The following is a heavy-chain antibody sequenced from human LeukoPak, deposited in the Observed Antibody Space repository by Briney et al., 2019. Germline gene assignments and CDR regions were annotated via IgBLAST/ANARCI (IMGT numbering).Heavy chain of an antibody. V-gene: IGHV4-59*01. D-gene: IGHD1-26*01. J-gene: IGHJ4*02. Sequence: SETLSLTCTVSGGSISSYYWSWFRRPPGKGLEWIGYIHNSGRTNYDPSLKSRVTISVDTSKNQFSLKLNSVTAADTAVYYCARDASGSHWFDYWGQGTLVTVFS. CDR2: IHNSGRT. CDR1: GGSISSYY. CDR3: ARDASGSHWFDY.